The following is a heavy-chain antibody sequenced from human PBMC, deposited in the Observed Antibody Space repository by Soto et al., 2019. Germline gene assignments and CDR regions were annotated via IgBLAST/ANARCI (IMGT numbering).Heavy chain of an antibody. D-gene: IGHD1-1*01. Sequence: QLQLQESGSGLVRPSQTLSLTCAVSGGSISSGGYSWNWIRQPPGKGLEWIGYIYHSGSTLYNPSLKSRVTKSVDKSKNPFSLKLTSVTAADTAVYYCARDQLEGNWFDPWGQGTLVTVSS. CDR3: ARDQLEGNWFDP. CDR1: GGSISSGGYS. V-gene: IGHV4-30-2*01. J-gene: IGHJ5*02. CDR2: IYHSGST.